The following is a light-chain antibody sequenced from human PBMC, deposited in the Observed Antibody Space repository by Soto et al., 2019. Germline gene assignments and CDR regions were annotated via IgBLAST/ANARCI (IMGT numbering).Light chain of an antibody. Sequence: EIVLTQSPATLFLSPGERATLSCRASQSVSSYLAWYQQKPGQAPRLLIYDASNRATGIPARLSGSGSGTDFTLTISRLEPEDFAVYYCQQYGSSPWTFGQGTKVDIK. J-gene: IGKJ1*01. CDR3: QQYGSSPWT. CDR1: QSVSSY. CDR2: DAS. V-gene: IGKV3-20*01.